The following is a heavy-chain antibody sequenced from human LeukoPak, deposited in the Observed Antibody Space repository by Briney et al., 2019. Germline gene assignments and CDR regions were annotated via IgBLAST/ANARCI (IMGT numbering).Heavy chain of an antibody. CDR3: ARLGDSSSWTYYFDY. Sequence: PSETLSLTCTVSGGSISSYYWSWIRQPAGKGLEWIGYIYYSGSTNYNPSLKSRVTISVDTSKNQFSLKLSSVTAADTAVYYCARLGDSSSWTYYFDYWGQGTLVTVSS. CDR1: GGSISSYY. CDR2: IYYSGST. D-gene: IGHD6-13*01. V-gene: IGHV4-59*08. J-gene: IGHJ4*02.